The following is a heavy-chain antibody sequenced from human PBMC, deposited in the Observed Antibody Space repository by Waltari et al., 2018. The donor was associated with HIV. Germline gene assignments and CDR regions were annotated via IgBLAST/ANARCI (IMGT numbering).Heavy chain of an antibody. J-gene: IGHJ4*02. V-gene: IGHV3-30*03. Sequence: QVHLVESGGGVVPSGRSLSLSCAASGFSLTRYGMHWVRQAPGKGLEWVAVISDDGNYKIYADSVKGRFTISRDDSKNTLYLQMDSLRAEDTAVYYCAGGMATTSEAHWGQGTLVTVSS. CDR2: ISDDGNYK. D-gene: IGHD3-16*01. CDR1: GFSLTRYG. CDR3: AGGMATTSEAH.